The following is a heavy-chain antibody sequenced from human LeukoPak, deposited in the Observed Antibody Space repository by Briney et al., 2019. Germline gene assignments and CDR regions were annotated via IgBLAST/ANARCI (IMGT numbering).Heavy chain of an antibody. D-gene: IGHD5-18*01. V-gene: IGHV1-46*03. CDR3: ARDIDTAMVTDY. Sequence: GASVNVSCKASGYTFTSYFMHSVRQAAGQGGEGVGVINPRGGSTSNAQKFQGRVPMHRDTSTSTVYMELSSLSSEETAVYSCARDIDTAMVTDYWGQGTLVTVSS. CDR2: INPRGGST. J-gene: IGHJ4*02. CDR1: GYTFTSYF.